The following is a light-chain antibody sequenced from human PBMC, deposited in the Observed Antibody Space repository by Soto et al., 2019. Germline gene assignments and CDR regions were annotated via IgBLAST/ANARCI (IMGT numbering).Light chain of an antibody. J-gene: IGLJ3*02. Sequence: QSALTQPASVSGSPGQSITISCTGTSSDIGGYNYVSWYQQHPGKAPKLMIYEVTNRPSGVPSRFSGSKSGNTASLTISALQAEDEADYYCSSYTSSSTLVFGGGTKLTVL. V-gene: IGLV2-14*01. CDR1: SSDIGGYNY. CDR3: SSYTSSSTLV. CDR2: EVT.